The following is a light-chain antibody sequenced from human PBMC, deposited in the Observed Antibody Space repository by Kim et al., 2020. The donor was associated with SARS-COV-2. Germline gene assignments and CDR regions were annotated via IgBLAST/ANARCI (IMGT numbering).Light chain of an antibody. CDR3: QAWDSNTAV. Sequence: SVSPGQTASITCSGDKLGETFASWYQQKPGQSPVLLIYQDNKRPAGIPERFSGSNSGDTATLTISGTPAMDEADYFCQAWDSNTAVFGGGTQLTVL. V-gene: IGLV3-1*01. CDR1: KLGETF. J-gene: IGLJ3*02. CDR2: QDN.